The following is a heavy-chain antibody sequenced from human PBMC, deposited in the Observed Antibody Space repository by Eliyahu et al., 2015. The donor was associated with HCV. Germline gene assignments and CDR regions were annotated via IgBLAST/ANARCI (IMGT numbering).Heavy chain of an antibody. D-gene: IGHD1-1*01. CDR1: GFTFSNYA. CDR2: ITDNGDNS. V-gene: IGHV3-64D*08. J-gene: IGHJ1*01. Sequence: EVRLVESGGGLVQPGGXLTLSCSASGFTFSNYAIHWVRQAPGTGLEYVSVITDNGDNSWYADSVKGRFTISRDNSKNSLYLQMSSLRIEDTAVYYCNADNDHGPSNWGQGTRVIVSS. CDR3: NADNDHGPSN.